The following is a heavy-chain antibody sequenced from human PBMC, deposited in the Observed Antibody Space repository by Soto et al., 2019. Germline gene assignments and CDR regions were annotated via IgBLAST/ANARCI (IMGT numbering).Heavy chain of an antibody. CDR2: IYYSGST. D-gene: IGHD6-19*01. V-gene: IGHV4-39*01. CDR3: ASRPALGAGVDY. CDR1: GGSISSSSYY. Sequence: QLQLQESGPGLVKPSETLSLTCTVSGGSISSSSYYLGWIRQPPGKGLEWIGSIYYSGSTYYNPSLKSRVTISVDTSKNPCSLKLSSVTAADTAVYYCASRPALGAGVDYWGQGTLVTVSS. J-gene: IGHJ4*02.